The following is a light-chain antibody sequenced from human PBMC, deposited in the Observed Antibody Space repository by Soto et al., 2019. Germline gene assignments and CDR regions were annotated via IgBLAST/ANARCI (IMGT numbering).Light chain of an antibody. CDR2: GNI. V-gene: IGLV1-40*01. CDR3: QSYDSSLSGWV. CDR1: SSNIGAGYD. J-gene: IGLJ3*02. Sequence: QSVLTQPPSMSGAPGQRVTISCTGSSSNIGAGYDVHWYQQLPGTAPKLLIYGNIKRPSGVPDRFSGSKSGTSASLAITGLQAEDEADYYCQSYDSSLSGWVFGGGTKLTVL.